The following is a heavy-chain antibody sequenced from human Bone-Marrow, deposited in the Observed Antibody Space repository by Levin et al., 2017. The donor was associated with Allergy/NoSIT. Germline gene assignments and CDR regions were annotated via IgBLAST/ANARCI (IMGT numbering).Heavy chain of an antibody. J-gene: IGHJ4*02. V-gene: IGHV1-18*01. CDR1: GYTFTSYG. Sequence: GESLKISCKASGYTFTSYGISWVRQAPGQGLEWMGWISAYNGNTNYAQKLQGRVTMITDTSTSTAYMELRSLRSDDTAVYYCARWYPDGYGDYGYFDYWGQGTLVTVSS. CDR2: ISAYNGNT. CDR3: ARWYPDGYGDYGYFDY. D-gene: IGHD4-17*01.